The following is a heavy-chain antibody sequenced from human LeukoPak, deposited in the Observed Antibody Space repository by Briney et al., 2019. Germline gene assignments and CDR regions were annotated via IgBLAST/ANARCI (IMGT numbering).Heavy chain of an antibody. Sequence: QSGGSLRLSCAASGFTFSIYAMSWVRQAPGKGLEWVSGISGSGGRTYYADSVKGRFTISRDNSKNTLYLQMNSLRAEDTAVYYCAKDQHVGYYYDSSGYIYWGQGTLVTVSS. CDR3: AKDQHVGYYYDSSGYIY. D-gene: IGHD3-22*01. CDR2: ISGSGGRT. V-gene: IGHV3-23*01. CDR1: GFTFSIYA. J-gene: IGHJ4*02.